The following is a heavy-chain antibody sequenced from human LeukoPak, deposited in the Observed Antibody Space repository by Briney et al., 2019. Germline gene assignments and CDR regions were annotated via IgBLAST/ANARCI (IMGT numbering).Heavy chain of an antibody. J-gene: IGHJ5*02. Sequence: ASVKVSCKASGYTFTGYYMHWVRQAPGQGLEWMGWINPNSGGTNYAQKFQGWVTMTRDTSISTAYMELSRLRSDDTAAYYCARDRGFWSGYYTSHNWFDPWGQGTLVTVSS. D-gene: IGHD3-3*01. CDR2: INPNSGGT. CDR1: GYTFTGYY. CDR3: ARDRGFWSGYYTSHNWFDP. V-gene: IGHV1-2*04.